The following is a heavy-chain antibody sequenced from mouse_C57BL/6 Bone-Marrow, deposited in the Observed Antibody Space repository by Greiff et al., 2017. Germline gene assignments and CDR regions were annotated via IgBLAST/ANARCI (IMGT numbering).Heavy chain of an antibody. Sequence: QVHVKQPGAELVKPGASVKLSCKASGYTFTSYWMHWVQQRPGRGLEWIGRIDPNSGGTKYTEKFKSKATMTVDKPSSTAYMQLSSLTSEDSAVYYCARSDSSGYRWLAYWGQGTLVTVS. CDR1: GYTFTSYW. J-gene: IGHJ3*01. CDR3: ARSDSSGYRWLAY. D-gene: IGHD3-2*02. CDR2: IDPNSGGT. V-gene: IGHV1-72*01.